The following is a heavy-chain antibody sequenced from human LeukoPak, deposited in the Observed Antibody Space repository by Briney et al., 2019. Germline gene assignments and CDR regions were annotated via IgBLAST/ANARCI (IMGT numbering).Heavy chain of an antibody. V-gene: IGHV4-59*01. CDR3: ARLVSHPWADAFDI. CDR2: IYYSGST. CDR1: GGSISSYY. D-gene: IGHD6-6*01. Sequence: PSETLSLTCTVSGGSISSYYWSWIRQPPGKGLEWIGYIYYSGSTNYNPSLMSRVTISVDTSKNQFSLKLSSVTAADTAVYYCARLVSHPWADAFDIWGQGTMVTVSS. J-gene: IGHJ3*02.